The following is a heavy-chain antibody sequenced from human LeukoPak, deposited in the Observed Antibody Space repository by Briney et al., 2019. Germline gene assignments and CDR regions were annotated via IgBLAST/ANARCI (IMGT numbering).Heavy chain of an antibody. J-gene: IGHJ4*02. CDR3: AKDWGYSSSWSYYFDY. V-gene: IGHV3-23*01. CDR2: LSGTGDST. CDR1: GFTFSNYA. Sequence: TGGSLRLSCAASGFTFSNYAMSWVRQAPGKGLEWVSTLSGTGDSTYYADSVKGRFTISRDNSKNTLYLQMNSLRAEDTAVYFCAKDWGYSSSWSYYFDYWGQGILVTVSS. D-gene: IGHD6-13*01.